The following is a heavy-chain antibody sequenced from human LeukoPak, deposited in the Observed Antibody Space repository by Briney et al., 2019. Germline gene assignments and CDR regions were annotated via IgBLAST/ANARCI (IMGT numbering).Heavy chain of an antibody. CDR1: GYTFTSYG. D-gene: IGHD3-22*01. J-gene: IGHJ4*02. V-gene: IGHV1-18*01. Sequence: ASVKVSCKASGYTFTSYGISWVRQAPGQGLEWMGWISAYNGNTNYAQKLQGRVTMTTDTSTSTAHMELRSLRSDDTAVYYCAREELTSTMIVVVKYFDYWGQGTLVTVSS. CDR2: ISAYNGNT. CDR3: AREELTSTMIVVVKYFDY.